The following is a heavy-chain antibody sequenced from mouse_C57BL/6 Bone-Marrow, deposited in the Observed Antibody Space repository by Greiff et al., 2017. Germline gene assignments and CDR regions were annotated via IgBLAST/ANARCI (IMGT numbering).Heavy chain of an antibody. J-gene: IGHJ2*01. D-gene: IGHD1-1*01. CDR2: INPSNGGT. V-gene: IGHV1-53*01. CDR3: ARSGMTTGVFDD. CDR1: GYTFTSYW. Sequence: QVQLQQPGTELVKPGASVKLSCKASGYTFTSYWMHWVKQRPGQGLEWIGNINPSNGGTNYNEKFKSKATLTVDNSSSTADMQLSSLTSEDSAVYYCARSGMTTGVFDDWGQGTTLTVSS.